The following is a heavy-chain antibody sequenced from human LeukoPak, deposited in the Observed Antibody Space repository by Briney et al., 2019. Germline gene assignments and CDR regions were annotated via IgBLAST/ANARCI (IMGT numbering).Heavy chain of an antibody. CDR1: GYSFTSYW. CDR2: IYPGDSDT. V-gene: IGHV5-51*01. D-gene: IGHD5-24*01. J-gene: IGHJ1*01. Sequence: GESLKISCKGSGYSFTSYWIGWVRQMPGKGLEWMGIIYPGDSDTRYSPSFQGQVTISADKSFSTAYLQWSSLKASDTAMYYCARLLEMAPRNEYFQHWGQGTLVTVSS. CDR3: ARLLEMAPRNEYFQH.